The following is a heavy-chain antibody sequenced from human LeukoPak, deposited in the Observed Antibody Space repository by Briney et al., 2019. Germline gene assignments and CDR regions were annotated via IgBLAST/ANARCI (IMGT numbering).Heavy chain of an antibody. V-gene: IGHV4-34*01. CDR2: INHSGST. D-gene: IGHD5-12*01. Sequence: PSETLSLTCAVYGGSFSGYYWSWIRQPPGKGLEWIGEINHSGSTNYNPSLKSRVTISVDTSKNQFSLKLSSVTAADTAVYYCARGWWGPSPLVPTIPFNYGGQEPWSPSPQ. CDR1: GGSFSGYY. J-gene: IGHJ4*01. CDR3: ARGWWGPSPLVPTIPFNY.